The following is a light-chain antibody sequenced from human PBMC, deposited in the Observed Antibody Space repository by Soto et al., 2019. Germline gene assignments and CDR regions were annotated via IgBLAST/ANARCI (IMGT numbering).Light chain of an antibody. Sequence: DIQMTQSPSSLSASVGDRVTITCRASQTITNYLNWYQWKPGKAPKLLIYAASSLQSGVPSRFSGSGSGTHFTLTINSLQLEDFAIYSCQQSYSTPYTFGQGTNLEIK. CDR1: QTITNY. J-gene: IGKJ2*01. CDR2: AAS. V-gene: IGKV1-39*01. CDR3: QQSYSTPYT.